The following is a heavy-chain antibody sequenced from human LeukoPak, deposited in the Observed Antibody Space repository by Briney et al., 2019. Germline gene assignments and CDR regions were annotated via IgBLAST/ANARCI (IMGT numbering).Heavy chain of an antibody. CDR1: GYTFTSYA. V-gene: IGHV1-3*01. CDR2: INAGNGNT. J-gene: IGHJ4*02. Sequence: ASVKVSCKASGYTFTSYAMHWVRQAPGQRLEWMGWINAGNGNTKYSQKFQGRVTITRDTSASTAYMELSSLRSEDTAVYYCARLERLGVAAAGTTDYWGQGTLVTVSS. D-gene: IGHD6-13*01. CDR3: ARLERLGVAAAGTTDY.